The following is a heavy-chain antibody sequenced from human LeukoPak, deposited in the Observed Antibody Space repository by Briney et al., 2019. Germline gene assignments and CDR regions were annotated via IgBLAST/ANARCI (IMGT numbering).Heavy chain of an antibody. Sequence: SETLSLTCTVSGGSISSGSYYWSWIRQPAGKGLEWIGRIYTSGSTNYNPSLKSRVTISVDTSKNQFSLKLSSVTAADTAVYYCARGVSSGAARYYFDYWGQGTLVTVSS. CDR2: IYTSGST. CDR3: ARGVSSGAARYYFDY. V-gene: IGHV4-61*02. D-gene: IGHD6-6*01. J-gene: IGHJ4*02. CDR1: GGSISSGSYY.